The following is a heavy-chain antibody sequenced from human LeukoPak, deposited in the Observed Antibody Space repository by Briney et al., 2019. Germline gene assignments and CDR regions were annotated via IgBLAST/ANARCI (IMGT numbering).Heavy chain of an antibody. V-gene: IGHV3-53*01. D-gene: IGHD3-22*01. J-gene: IGHJ6*02. CDR3: AREPYYYDSSGYRWGYGMDV. CDR2: IYSGGST. Sequence: GGSLRLSCAASGFTVSSNYMSWVRQAPGKGLEWVSVIYSGGSTYYADSVKGRFTISRDNSKNTLYLQMNSLRAEDTAVYYCAREPYYYDSSGYRWGYGMDVWGQGTTVTVSS. CDR1: GFTVSSNY.